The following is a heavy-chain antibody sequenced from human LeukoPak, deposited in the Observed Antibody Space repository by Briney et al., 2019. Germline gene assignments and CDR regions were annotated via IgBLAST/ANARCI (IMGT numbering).Heavy chain of an antibody. CDR1: GGSISSYY. CDR2: IYYSGST. D-gene: IGHD3-16*01. J-gene: IGHJ4*02. Sequence: SETLSLTCTVSGGSISSYYWSWIRQPPGKGLEWFGYIYYSGSTNYNPSLKSRVTISVDTSKNQFSLKLSSVTAADTAVYYCARDGGSDWGQGTLVTVSS. CDR3: ARDGGSD. V-gene: IGHV4-59*01.